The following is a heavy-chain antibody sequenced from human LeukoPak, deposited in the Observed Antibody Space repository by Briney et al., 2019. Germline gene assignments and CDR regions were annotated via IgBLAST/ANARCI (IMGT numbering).Heavy chain of an antibody. D-gene: IGHD3-3*01. CDR1: GFIFTNYF. Sequence: GGSLRLSCAASGFIFTNYFMSWVRQAPGKGLEWVASIKHDGSEKYYVDSVRGRFTISRDNTMNSLYLQMSSLRAEDTAVYYCATDRGWRTSGYYLYYFEYWGQGTLVTSSS. CDR2: IKHDGSEK. J-gene: IGHJ4*02. CDR3: ATDRGWRTSGYYLYYFEY. V-gene: IGHV3-7*01.